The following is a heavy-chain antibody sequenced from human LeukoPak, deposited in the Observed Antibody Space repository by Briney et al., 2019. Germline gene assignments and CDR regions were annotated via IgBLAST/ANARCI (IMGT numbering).Heavy chain of an antibody. CDR1: GGSMNDYY. D-gene: IGHD1-1*01. J-gene: IGHJ4*02. CDR2: IYYSGST. V-gene: IGHV4-39*01. CDR3: ARLEGTTGTTSY. Sequence: SETLSLTCTVSGGSMNDYYWGWIRQPPGKGLEWIGSIYYSGSTYYNPSLKSRVTISVDTSKNQFSLKLSSVTAADTAVYYCARLEGTTGTTSYWGQGTLVTVSS.